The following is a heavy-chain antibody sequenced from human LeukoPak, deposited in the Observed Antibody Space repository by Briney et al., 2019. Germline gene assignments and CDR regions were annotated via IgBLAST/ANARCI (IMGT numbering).Heavy chain of an antibody. J-gene: IGHJ4*02. Sequence: SETLSLTCTVSGGSISSYYWSWIRQPAGKGLEWIGRIYTSGSTNYNPSLKSRVTISVDTSKNQFSLKLSSVTAADTAVYYCARDPIAAAGTGVDYWGQGTLSPSPQ. CDR2: IYTSGST. V-gene: IGHV4-4*07. D-gene: IGHD6-13*01. CDR1: GGSISSYY. CDR3: ARDPIAAAGTGVDY.